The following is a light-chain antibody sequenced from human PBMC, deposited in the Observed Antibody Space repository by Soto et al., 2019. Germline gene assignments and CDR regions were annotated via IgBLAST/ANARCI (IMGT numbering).Light chain of an antibody. V-gene: IGKV1D-12*01. CDR2: GAT. CDR1: QSVRAW. Sequence: DIQMTQSPSSVSASVGDGVSITCRARQSVRAWLAWYQQKEGKAPKLLIYGATSLLRGVPRRFSGSGSGTDFTLTISGLLPEDFATYYCQQGNSLPLTFGGGTKVAIK. J-gene: IGKJ4*01. CDR3: QQGNSLPLT.